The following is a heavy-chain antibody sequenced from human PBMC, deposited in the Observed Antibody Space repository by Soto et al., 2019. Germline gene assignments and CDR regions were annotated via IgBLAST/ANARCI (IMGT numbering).Heavy chain of an antibody. CDR1: GYTFTSYG. CDR3: AKDPTHSSSFTYYFDY. D-gene: IGHD6-13*01. V-gene: IGHV3-30*18. CDR2: ISYDGSNK. Sequence: SCKASGYTFTSYGISWVRQAPGKGLEWVAVISYDGSNKYYADSVKGRFTISRDNSKNTLYLQMNSLRAEDTAVYYCAKDPTHSSSFTYYFDYWGPG. J-gene: IGHJ4*02.